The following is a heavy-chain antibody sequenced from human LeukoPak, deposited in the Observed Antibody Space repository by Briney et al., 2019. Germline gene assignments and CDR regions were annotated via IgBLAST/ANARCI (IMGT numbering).Heavy chain of an antibody. J-gene: IGHJ4*02. CDR2: IIPIFGTA. Sequence: ASVKVSCKASGGTFSSYAISWVRQAPGQGLEWMGGIIPIFGTANYAQKFQGRVTITADESTSTAYMELSSLRSEDTAVYYCARAYYESSAYRHAVYFDYWGQGTLVTVSS. V-gene: IGHV1-69*13. D-gene: IGHD3-22*01. CDR1: GGTFSSYA. CDR3: ARAYYESSAYRHAVYFDY.